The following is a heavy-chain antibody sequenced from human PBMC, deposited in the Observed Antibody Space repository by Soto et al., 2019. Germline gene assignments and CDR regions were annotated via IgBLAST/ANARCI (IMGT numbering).Heavy chain of an antibody. Sequence: ASVKVSCKASGYTFTSYGISWVRQSPGQGLEWMGWISAYKGNTNYAQKLQGRVTMTTDTSTSTAYMKLRSLRSDDTAVYYCAIHPDIPIQLWLPWWFGPSGQGTLVTVSS. D-gene: IGHD5-18*01. J-gene: IGHJ5*02. V-gene: IGHV1-18*01. CDR2: ISAYKGNT. CDR1: GYTFTSYG. CDR3: AIHPDIPIQLWLPWWFGP.